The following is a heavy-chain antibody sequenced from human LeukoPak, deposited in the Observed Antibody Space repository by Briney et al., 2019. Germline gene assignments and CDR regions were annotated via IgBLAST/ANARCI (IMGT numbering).Heavy chain of an antibody. CDR3: ARDWRLYSSSWYYFDY. D-gene: IGHD6-13*01. J-gene: IGHJ4*02. CDR2: ISSSSSNI. CDR1: GFTFSSYS. V-gene: IGHV3-21*01. Sequence: GGSLRLSCAASGFTFSSYSMNCVRQAPGKGLEWVSCISSSSSNIYYADSVKGRFTISRDNAKNSLYLQMNSLRAEDTAVYYCARDWRLYSSSWYYFDYWGQGTLVTVSS.